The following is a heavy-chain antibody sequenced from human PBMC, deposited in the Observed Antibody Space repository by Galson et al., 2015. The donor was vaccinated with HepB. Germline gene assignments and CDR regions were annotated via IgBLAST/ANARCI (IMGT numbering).Heavy chain of an antibody. D-gene: IGHD3-3*01. CDR1: GFTFSSYW. V-gene: IGHV3-74*01. Sequence: SLRLSCAASGFTFSSYWMHWVRQAPGKGLVWVSRINSDGSSTSYADSVKGRFTISRDNAKNTLYLQMNSLRAEDTAVYYCARAGGITIFGVVTGYDYWGQGTLVTVSS. J-gene: IGHJ4*02. CDR2: INSDGSST. CDR3: ARAGGITIFGVVTGYDY.